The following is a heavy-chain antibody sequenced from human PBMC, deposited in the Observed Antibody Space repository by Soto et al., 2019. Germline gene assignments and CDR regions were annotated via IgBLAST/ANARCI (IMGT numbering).Heavy chain of an antibody. CDR2: ISGYNGDT. V-gene: IGHV1-18*01. D-gene: IGHD1-1*01. CDR1: GYTFTRYG. CDR3: AKNGQLPYCYYGMDV. Sequence: QGQLVQSGPEVKKPGASVKVSCKASGYTFTRYGISWVRQAPGQGLEWMGWISGYNGDTNYAQKVQGRVTMTIATSTSTAYMELRSPTSDDTAIYYCAKNGQLPYCYYGMDVWGQGTTVTVSS. J-gene: IGHJ6*02.